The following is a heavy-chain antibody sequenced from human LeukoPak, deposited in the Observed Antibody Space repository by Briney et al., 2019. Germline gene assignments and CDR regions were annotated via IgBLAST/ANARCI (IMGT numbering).Heavy chain of an antibody. J-gene: IGHJ4*02. V-gene: IGHV3-15*01. CDR3: TLIQGWGSGSYYRDF. D-gene: IGHD3-10*01. CDR1: GFSISNDL. CDR2: VKSKGAGETT. Sequence: GGSLRLSCAASGFSISNDLMSWVRQAPGKGLEWIARVKSKGAGETTDYAAPVKGRFTISRDDSKNTLYLQMNSLKTEDTAVYYCTLIQGWGSGSYYRDFWGQGTLVTVSS.